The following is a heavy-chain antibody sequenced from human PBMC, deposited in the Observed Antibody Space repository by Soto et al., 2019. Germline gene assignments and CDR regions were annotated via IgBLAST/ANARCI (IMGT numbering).Heavy chain of an antibody. V-gene: IGHV1-8*01. CDR3: AGGDYYYGMDV. J-gene: IGHJ6*02. CDR2: MNPNSGNT. Sequence: QVQLVQSGAEVKKPGASVKVSCKASGYTFTSYDINWVRQATGQGLEWMGWMNPNSGNTGYAQKFQGRVTMTRKAPISTAYEELGSLRSEGAAVYYSAGGDYYYGMDVWGQGTTVTVSS. CDR1: GYTFTSYD.